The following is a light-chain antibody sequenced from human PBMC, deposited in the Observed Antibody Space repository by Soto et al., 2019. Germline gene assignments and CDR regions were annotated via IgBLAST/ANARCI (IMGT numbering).Light chain of an antibody. CDR2: DVS. CDR1: SSDVGGYNY. Sequence: QSALTQPASMSGSPGQSITISCTGTSSDVGGYNYVSWYQHHPGKAPKLMIYDVSNRPSGVSNRFSGSKSGNTASLTISGLQAEDEAGYYCSSYTSSSTLYVFGTGTKLTVL. CDR3: SSYTSSSTLYV. J-gene: IGLJ1*01. V-gene: IGLV2-14*03.